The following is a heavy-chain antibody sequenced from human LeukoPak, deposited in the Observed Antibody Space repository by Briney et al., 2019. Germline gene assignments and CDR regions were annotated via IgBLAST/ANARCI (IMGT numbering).Heavy chain of an antibody. CDR3: ARVLAYSSSWPRLRNWFDP. J-gene: IGHJ5*02. Sequence: SETLSLTCTVSGGSISSSSYYWGWIRQPPGKGLEWIGSIYYSGSTYYNPSLKSRVTISVDTSKNQFSLKLSSVTAADTAVYYCARVLAYSSSWPRLRNWFDPWGQGTLVTVSP. V-gene: IGHV4-39*07. CDR2: IYYSGST. CDR1: GGSISSSSYY. D-gene: IGHD6-13*01.